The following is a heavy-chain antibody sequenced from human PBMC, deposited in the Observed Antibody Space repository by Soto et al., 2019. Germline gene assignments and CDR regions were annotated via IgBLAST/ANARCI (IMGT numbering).Heavy chain of an antibody. D-gene: IGHD1-26*01. Sequence: GASLKLSCTGSGYIFSSYRTSTVCHMPGKGRNTRARTDPSDSYTNYSPCFRGRSTISADKSSTTAYLLCSSLKGSYTAMSYCARREKVVGVTAHAYYLSCMDLWGQGAKVTVSS. CDR2: TDPSDSYT. J-gene: IGHJ6*02. V-gene: IGHV5-10-1*01. CDR1: GYIFSSYR. CDR3: ARREKVVGVTAHAYYLSCMDL.